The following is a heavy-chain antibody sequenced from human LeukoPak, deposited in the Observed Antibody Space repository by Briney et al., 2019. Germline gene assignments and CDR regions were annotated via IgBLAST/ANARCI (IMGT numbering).Heavy chain of an antibody. V-gene: IGHV3-23*01. J-gene: IGHJ6*03. Sequence: GSLRLSCAASGFTFSSYAMSWVRQAPGKGLEWVSGIIDSGESTYYANFAKGRFTISRDNSNNTLYLQMNSLRAEDTAVYYCAKLGGQELHNYYVAVCGKGTTVAVPS. D-gene: IGHD3-16*01. CDR3: AKLGGQELHNYYVAV. CDR2: IIDSGEST. CDR1: GFTFSSYA.